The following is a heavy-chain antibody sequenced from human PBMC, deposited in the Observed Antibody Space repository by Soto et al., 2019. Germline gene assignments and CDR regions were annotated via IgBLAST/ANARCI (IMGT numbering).Heavy chain of an antibody. CDR2: ISSSSSFR. V-gene: IGHV3-21*02. D-gene: IGHD2-21*01. J-gene: IGHJ4*02. Sequence: EVQLVESGGGLVKPGGSLRLSCAASGFTFTNHNMNWVRQAPGKGLEWVSSISSSSSFRNYADSVKGRFSISRDNDKNLVYLQMDSVRAGDAAVYYCGRDPPFSVLFVVPPAAFWGKGTLVTVSS. CDR1: GFTFTNHN. CDR3: GRDPPFSVLFVVPPAAF.